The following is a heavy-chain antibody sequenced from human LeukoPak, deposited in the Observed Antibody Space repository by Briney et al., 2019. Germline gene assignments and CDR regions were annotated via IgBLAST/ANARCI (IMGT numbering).Heavy chain of an antibody. V-gene: IGHV3-9*01. J-gene: IGHJ6*02. CDR1: GFTFDDYA. CDR2: ISWNSGSI. D-gene: IGHD6-19*01. Sequence: GGSLRLSCAASGFTFDDYAMHWVRQAPGKGLEWVSGISWNSGSIGYADSVKGRFTISRDNAKNSLYLQMNSLRAEDTALYYSAKDGNSMWLVLGTYYYYGMDVWGQGPTVTVSS. CDR3: AKDGNSMWLVLGTYYYYGMDV.